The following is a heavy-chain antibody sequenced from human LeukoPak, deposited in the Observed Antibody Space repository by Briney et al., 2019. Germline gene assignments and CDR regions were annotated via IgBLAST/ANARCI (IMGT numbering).Heavy chain of an antibody. CDR3: ARGGHGTSVAAAGTGDY. D-gene: IGHD6-13*01. V-gene: IGHV1-46*01. CDR2: INPSGGST. J-gene: IGHJ4*02. CDR1: GYTFTDYY. Sequence: ASVKVSCKASGYTFTDYYIHWVRQAPAQGLEWMGIINPSGGSTIYSQKFQGRVTMTTDMSTSTVYMELTSLRSDDTAVYYCARGGHGTSVAAAGTGDYWGQGTLVTVSS.